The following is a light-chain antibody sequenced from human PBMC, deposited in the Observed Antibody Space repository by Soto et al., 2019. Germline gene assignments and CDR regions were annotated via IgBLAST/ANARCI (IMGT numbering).Light chain of an antibody. V-gene: IGKV3-20*01. Sequence: EIVLTQSPDTLSLSPGERATLACRASRTFASSYLAWYQQKPGQAPRLLIYAASTRATGIPDRFSGSGSGADFSLTISRLETEDSAVYYCQKYGSSPPYTFGQGTKLEIK. J-gene: IGKJ2*01. CDR1: RTFASSY. CDR3: QKYGSSPPYT. CDR2: AAS.